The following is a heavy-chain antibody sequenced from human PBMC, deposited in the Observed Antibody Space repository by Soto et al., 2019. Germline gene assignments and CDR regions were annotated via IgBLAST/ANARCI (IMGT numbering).Heavy chain of an antibody. D-gene: IGHD6-19*01. V-gene: IGHV5-51*01. CDR1: GYDFATYS. J-gene: IGHJ6*03. CDR3: ARHRYNSGPTANYMDG. CDR2: IYPGGSDT. Sequence: GADLKLSCKGCGYDFATYSIGRVRQMPGKGLSWMVIIYPGGSDTKYSPSFQDQVTIPVDKSISIAYLHWSSLTASDTAMYDCARHRYNSGPTANYMDGWRQGTTVTASS.